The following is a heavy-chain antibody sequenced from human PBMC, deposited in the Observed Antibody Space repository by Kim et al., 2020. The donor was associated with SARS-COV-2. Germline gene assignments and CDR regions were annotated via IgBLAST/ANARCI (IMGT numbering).Heavy chain of an antibody. Sequence: GGSLRLSCAASGFTFSDYYMSWIRQAPGKGLEWVSYISSSSSYTNYADSVKGRFTISRDNAKNSLYLQMNSLRAEDTAVYYCARDAPGIAVAGTGYFQHWGQGTLVTVSS. CDR1: GFTFSDYY. D-gene: IGHD6-19*01. CDR3: ARDAPGIAVAGTGYFQH. CDR2: ISSSSSYT. V-gene: IGHV3-11*06. J-gene: IGHJ1*01.